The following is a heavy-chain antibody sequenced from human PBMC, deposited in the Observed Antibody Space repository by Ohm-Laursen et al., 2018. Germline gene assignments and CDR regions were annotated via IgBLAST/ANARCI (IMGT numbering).Heavy chain of an antibody. D-gene: IGHD3-22*01. CDR2: IYYSGST. J-gene: IGHJ4*02. CDR1: GGSISSGGYY. CDR3: ASYYYDSSGYYYFDY. Sequence: SDTLSLTCTVSGGSISSGGYYWSWIRQHPGKGLEWIGYIYYSGSTYYNPSLKSLVTISVDTSKNQFSLKLSSVTAADTAVYYCASYYYDSSGYYYFDYWGQGTLVTVSS. V-gene: IGHV4-31*01.